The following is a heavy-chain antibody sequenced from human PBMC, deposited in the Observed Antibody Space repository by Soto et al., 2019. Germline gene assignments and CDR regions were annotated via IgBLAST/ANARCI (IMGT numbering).Heavy chain of an antibody. V-gene: IGHV3-9*01. CDR1: GFTFDDYA. CDR3: ACTTGTTGWFDP. D-gene: IGHD1-1*01. J-gene: IGHJ5*02. Sequence: PGGSLRLSCAASGFTFDDYAMHWVRQAPGKGLEWVSGISWNSGSIGYADSVKGRFTISRDNAKNSLYLQMNSLRAEDTALYYCACTTGTTGWFDPWGQGTLVTVSS. CDR2: ISWNSGSI.